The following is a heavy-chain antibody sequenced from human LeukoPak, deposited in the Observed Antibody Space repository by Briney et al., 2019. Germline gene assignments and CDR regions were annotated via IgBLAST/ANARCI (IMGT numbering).Heavy chain of an antibody. CDR2: ISYDGSNK. D-gene: IGHD3-3*01. CDR3: AKAYDFWSPLYGMDV. Sequence: PGGSLRLSCAASGFTFSSYGMHWVRQAPGKGPEWVAVISYDGSNKYYADSVKGRFTISRDNSKNTLYLQMNSLRAEDTAVYYCAKAYDFWSPLYGMDVWGQGTTVTVSS. V-gene: IGHV3-30*18. CDR1: GFTFSSYG. J-gene: IGHJ6*02.